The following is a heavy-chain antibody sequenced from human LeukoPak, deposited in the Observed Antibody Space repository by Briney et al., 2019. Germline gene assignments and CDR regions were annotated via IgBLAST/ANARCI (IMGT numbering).Heavy chain of an antibody. J-gene: IGHJ4*02. D-gene: IGHD2-2*01. CDR2: MNPNSGNT. Sequence: ASVKVSCKASGYTFTSYDINWVRQATGQGLEWMGWMNPNSGNTGYAQEFQGRVTITRNTSISTAYMELSSLRSEDTAVYYCARVPSRARYCSSTSCSYYFDYWGQGTLVTVSS. CDR1: GYTFTSYD. V-gene: IGHV1-8*03. CDR3: ARVPSRARYCSSTSCSYYFDY.